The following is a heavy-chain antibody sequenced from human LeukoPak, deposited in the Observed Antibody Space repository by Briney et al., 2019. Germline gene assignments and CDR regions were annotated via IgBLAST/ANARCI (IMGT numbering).Heavy chain of an antibody. J-gene: IGHJ6*02. CDR3: ARSLAASRHYYYYGMDV. D-gene: IGHD6-19*01. V-gene: IGHV4-34*01. Sequence: GSLRLSCAASGFTFSDPYMDWVRQAPGKGLEWIGEINHSGSTNYNPSLKSRVTISVDTSKNQFSLKLSSVTAADTAVYYCARSLAASRHYYYYGMDVWGQGTTVTVSS. CDR2: INHSGST. CDR1: GFTFSDPY.